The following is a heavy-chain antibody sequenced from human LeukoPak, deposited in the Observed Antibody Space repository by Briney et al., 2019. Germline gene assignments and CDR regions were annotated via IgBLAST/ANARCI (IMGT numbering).Heavy chain of an antibody. V-gene: IGHV4-39*07. Sequence: PSETLSLTCTVSGGSISSSSYYWGWIRQPPGKGLEWIGSIYYSGSTYYNPSLKSRVTISVDTSKNQFSLKLSSVTAADTAVYYCARDSPTAAGLDYWGQGTLVTVSS. CDR2: IYYSGST. CDR3: ARDSPTAAGLDY. J-gene: IGHJ4*02. D-gene: IGHD6-13*01. CDR1: GGSISSSSYY.